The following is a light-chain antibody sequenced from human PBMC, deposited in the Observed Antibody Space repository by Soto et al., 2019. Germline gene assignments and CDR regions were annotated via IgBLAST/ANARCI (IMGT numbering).Light chain of an antibody. Sequence: QSALTQPASVSGSPGQSITISCTGTSSDVGSYNLVSWYQQHPGKAPKLMIYEGSKRPSGVSNRFSGSKSGNTASLTISGLQAEDEADYYCCSYAGSSTFPHVFGTGTKLTVL. CDR3: CSYAGSSTFPHV. CDR1: SSDVGSYNL. J-gene: IGLJ1*01. V-gene: IGLV2-23*03. CDR2: EGS.